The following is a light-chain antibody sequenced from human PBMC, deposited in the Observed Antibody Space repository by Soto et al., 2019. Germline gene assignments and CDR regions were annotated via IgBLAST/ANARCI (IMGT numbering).Light chain of an antibody. CDR1: QSVSSSY. J-gene: IGKJ2*01. CDR2: GAS. CDR3: QQYDTSPSYT. Sequence: IVLTKSPGTLSLSPGERATLSCRASQSVSSSYLAWYQQKPGQAPRLLIYGASSRATGIPDRFSGSGSGTDFTLTISRLEPEDFAVYYWQQYDTSPSYTFGQGTKLEIK. V-gene: IGKV3-20*01.